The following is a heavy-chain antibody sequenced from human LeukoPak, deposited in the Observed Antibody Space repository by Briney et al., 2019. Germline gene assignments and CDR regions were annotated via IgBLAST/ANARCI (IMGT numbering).Heavy chain of an antibody. Sequence: PSETLSLTCTVSGGSVSSGSYFWSWIRQPPGKGLEWIGYIYYIGSTYYNPSLKSRVTISVDTSRNQFSLKLSSVTAADTAVYYCARDGELGKSSTSSLVHYGMDVWGKGTTVTVSS. CDR2: IYYIGST. D-gene: IGHD2-2*01. CDR1: GGSVSSGSYF. V-gene: IGHV4-30-4*08. CDR3: ARDGELGKSSTSSLVHYGMDV. J-gene: IGHJ6*04.